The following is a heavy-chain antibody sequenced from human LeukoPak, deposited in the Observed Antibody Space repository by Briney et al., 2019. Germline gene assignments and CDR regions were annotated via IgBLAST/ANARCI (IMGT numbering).Heavy chain of an antibody. CDR3: ARQAVDTAMVTSAFDI. V-gene: IGHV1-2*04. CDR1: GYTFTGYY. D-gene: IGHD5-18*01. Sequence: ASVKVSCKASGYTFTGYYMHWVRQAPGQGLEWMGWINPNSGGTNYAQKFQGWVTMTRDTSISTAYMELSRLRSDDTAVYYCARQAVDTAMVTSAFDIWGQGTMVTVSS. J-gene: IGHJ3*02. CDR2: INPNSGGT.